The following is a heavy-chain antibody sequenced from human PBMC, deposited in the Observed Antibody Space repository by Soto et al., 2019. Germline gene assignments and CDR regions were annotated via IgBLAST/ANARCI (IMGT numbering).Heavy chain of an antibody. CDR2: INGAGDT. D-gene: IGHD3-10*01. CDR1: GFDASVNL. Sequence: PGGSLTLSCAASGFDASVNLMNWVRQAPGRGLEWVSVINGAGDTKYADSVKGRFAISRDNAKKSLYLEINSLRAEDTAVYYCARDSSTYYYGSGSHWPPSKNWFDPWGQGTLVTVSS. J-gene: IGHJ5*02. CDR3: ARDSSTYYYGSGSHWPPSKNWFDP. V-gene: IGHV3-66*01.